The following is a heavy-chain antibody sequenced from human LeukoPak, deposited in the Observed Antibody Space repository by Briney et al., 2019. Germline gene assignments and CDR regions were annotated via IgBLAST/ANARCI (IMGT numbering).Heavy chain of an antibody. D-gene: IGHD6-13*01. CDR3: ARGDSSNLGLSRAFDI. V-gene: IGHV3-30-3*01. Sequence: PGGSLRLSCAASGFTFSSYAMHWVRQAPGKGLEWVAVISYDGSNKYYADSVKGRFTISRDNSKNTLYLQMNSLRAEDTAVYYYARGDSSNLGLSRAFDIWGQGTLVTVSS. CDR2: ISYDGSNK. CDR1: GFTFSSYA. J-gene: IGHJ3*02.